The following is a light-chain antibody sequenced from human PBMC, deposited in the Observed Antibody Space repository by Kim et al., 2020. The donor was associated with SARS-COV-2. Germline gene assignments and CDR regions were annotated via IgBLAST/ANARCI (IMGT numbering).Light chain of an antibody. Sequence: ASLWDRVTITCRASRSISAYLNWYQQKPRNAPKLLCYKASSLQSVVPPRFSAGGSGTDFTLTLSSLQPEDLATYYCQQSYWFPWTVGQGTKVDIK. V-gene: IGKV1-39*01. CDR2: KAS. CDR3: QQSYWFPWT. J-gene: IGKJ1*01. CDR1: RSISAY.